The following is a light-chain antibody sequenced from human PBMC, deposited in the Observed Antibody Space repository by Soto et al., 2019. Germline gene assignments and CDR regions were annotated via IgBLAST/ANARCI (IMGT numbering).Light chain of an antibody. J-gene: IGLJ2*01. CDR2: EDN. CDR3: QSSDGNSMV. V-gene: IGLV6-57*02. CDR1: SGSIASGY. Sequence: NFMLTQPHSVSESPGKTVTISCTGSSGSIASGYVQWYQQRPGSAPTTLIYEDNQRPSGVPDRFSGSIDSSSNSASLTISGLRTEDEADYYCQSSDGNSMVFGGGTKLTV.